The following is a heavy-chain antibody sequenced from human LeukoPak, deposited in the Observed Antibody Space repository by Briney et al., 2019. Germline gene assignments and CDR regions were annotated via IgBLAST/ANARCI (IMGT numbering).Heavy chain of an antibody. D-gene: IGHD2/OR15-2a*01. V-gene: IGHV3-15*01. Sequence: PGGSLRLSCAASGFTFSNAWMSWVRQAPGKGLEWVGRIKSKTDGGTTDYAAPVKGRLTISRDDSKNTLYLQMNSLKTEDTAVYYCTTDYFRLQIGVTSDEGAFDIWGQGTMVTVSS. CDR2: IKSKTDGGTT. CDR1: GFTFSNAW. J-gene: IGHJ3*02. CDR3: TTDYFRLQIGVTSDEGAFDI.